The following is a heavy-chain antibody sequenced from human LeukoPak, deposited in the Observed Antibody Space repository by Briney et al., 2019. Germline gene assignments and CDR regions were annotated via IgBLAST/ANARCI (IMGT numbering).Heavy chain of an antibody. J-gene: IGHJ4*02. Sequence: SVKVSCKASGGTFSGYAISWVRQAPGQGLEWMGGIIPIFGTANYAQKFQGRVTITTDESTSTAYMELSSLRSEDTAVYYCAREGYCSGGSCYDYWGQETLVTVSS. CDR1: GGTFSGYA. CDR2: IIPIFGTA. D-gene: IGHD2-15*01. CDR3: AREGYCSGGSCYDY. V-gene: IGHV1-69*05.